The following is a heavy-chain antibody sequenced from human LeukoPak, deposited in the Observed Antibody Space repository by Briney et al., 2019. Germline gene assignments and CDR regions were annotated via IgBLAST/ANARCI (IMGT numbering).Heavy chain of an antibody. CDR1: GFSFSNYG. J-gene: IGHJ4*02. V-gene: IGHV3-33*06. Sequence: PGGSLRLSCAASGFSFSNYGMHWVRQAPGKGLEWVAVIWDDGSYKYYADSVKGRFTISRDNSKNTLYLQMNSLRAEDTAVYYCAKPTSGSGSFLIDYRGQGTLVTVSS. CDR3: AKPTSGSGSFLIDY. D-gene: IGHD1-26*01. CDR2: IWDDGSYK.